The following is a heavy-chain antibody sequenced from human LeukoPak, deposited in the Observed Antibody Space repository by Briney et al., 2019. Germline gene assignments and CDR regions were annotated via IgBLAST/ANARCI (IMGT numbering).Heavy chain of an antibody. V-gene: IGHV4-61*02. Sequence: SETLSLTCTVSGGSISSGSYYWSWIRQPAGKGLEWIGRIYTTGTADYNPSLKGRVFLSVDTSKNQFSLKVTSVTAADTAVYYCARDHSSSSWMDSFEIWGPGTKVTVSS. CDR3: ARDHSSSSWMDSFEI. D-gene: IGHD6-6*01. CDR1: GGSISSGSYY. J-gene: IGHJ3*02. CDR2: IYTTGTA.